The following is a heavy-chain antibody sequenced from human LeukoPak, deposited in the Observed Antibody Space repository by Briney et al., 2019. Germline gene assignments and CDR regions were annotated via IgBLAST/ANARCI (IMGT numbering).Heavy chain of an antibody. V-gene: IGHV3-23*01. CDR1: GFTFSSYA. J-gene: IGHJ4*02. CDR3: AKDSYYDSSGYFNY. CDR2: ISGNGGST. D-gene: IGHD3-22*01. Sequence: GGSLRLSCAASGFTFSSYAMSWVRQAPGKGLEWVSAISGNGGSTYYADSVKGRFTISRDNSKNTLYLQMNSLRAEDTAVYYCAKDSYYDSSGYFNYWGQGTLVTVSS.